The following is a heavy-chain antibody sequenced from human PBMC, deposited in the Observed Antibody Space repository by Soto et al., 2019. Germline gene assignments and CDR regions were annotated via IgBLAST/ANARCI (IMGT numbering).Heavy chain of an antibody. V-gene: IGHV1-18*01. J-gene: IGHJ6*03. CDR2: ISAYNGNT. D-gene: IGHD2-2*01. CDR1: GYTFTSYG. CDR3: ARVFCRGSSTSCYVSYYYYYYMDF. Sequence: GGPVKVSCKASGYTFTSYGISWVRQAPGQGLEWMGWISAYNGNTNYAQKLQGRVTMTTDTSTSTAYVELRSLRSDDTAVYYCARVFCRGSSTSCYVSYYYYYYMDFWGKGTTVTVSS.